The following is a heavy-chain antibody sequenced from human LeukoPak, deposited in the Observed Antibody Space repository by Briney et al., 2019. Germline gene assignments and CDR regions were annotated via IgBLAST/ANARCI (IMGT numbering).Heavy chain of an antibody. CDR3: TRGGTTLDY. J-gene: IGHJ4*02. Sequence: GGSLRLSCAASGFTFSSYWMHWVRQAPGKGLVWVSRIDTDGSNTAYADSVKGRFTISRDNAKNTLYLQMNSLRAEDTAVYYCTRGGTTLDYWGQGTLVTVSS. CDR2: IDTDGSNT. CDR1: GFTFSSYW. D-gene: IGHD1-7*01. V-gene: IGHV3-74*01.